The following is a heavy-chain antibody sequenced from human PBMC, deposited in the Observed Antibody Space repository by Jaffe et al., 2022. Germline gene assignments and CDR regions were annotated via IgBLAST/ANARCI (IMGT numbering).Heavy chain of an antibody. CDR2: IYYSGST. J-gene: IGHJ4*02. CDR1: GGSISSSSYY. Sequence: QLQLQESGPGLVKPSETLSLTCTVSGGSISSSSYYWGWIRQPPGKGLEWIGSIYYSGSTYYNPSLKSRVTISVDTSKNQFSLKLSSVTAADTAVYYCARHASEYSGYELDYWGQGTLVTVSS. D-gene: IGHD5-12*01. CDR3: ARHASEYSGYELDY. V-gene: IGHV4-39*01.